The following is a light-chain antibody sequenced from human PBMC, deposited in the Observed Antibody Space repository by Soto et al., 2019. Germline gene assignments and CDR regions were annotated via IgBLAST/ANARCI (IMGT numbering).Light chain of an antibody. Sequence: DIQMTQSPSTLPASVGDRVTITCRANQSISNYLAWYQQKPGKAPQLLIYDASTLESGVPSRFSGSGSGTEFALTIGGLQPDDFATYYCQQYDGDFLTFGQGTKVEIK. V-gene: IGKV1-5*01. J-gene: IGKJ1*01. CDR1: QSISNY. CDR3: QQYDGDFLT. CDR2: DAS.